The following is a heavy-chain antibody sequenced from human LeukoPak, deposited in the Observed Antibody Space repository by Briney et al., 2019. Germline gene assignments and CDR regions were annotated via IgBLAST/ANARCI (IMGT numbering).Heavy chain of an antibody. CDR3: AKARPTYMFRGVPLDV. CDR2: IKHDGSED. D-gene: IGHD3-10*01. J-gene: IGHJ6*04. CDR1: GFTFSNYW. V-gene: IGHV3-7*01. Sequence: GGSLRLSCAASGFTFSNYWMTWVRQAPGKGLEWVANIKHDGSEDYYLDSVKGRFTISRDNAKSSMWLQMNSLRAEDTAVYYCAKARPTYMFRGVPLDVWGKGTTVPVSS.